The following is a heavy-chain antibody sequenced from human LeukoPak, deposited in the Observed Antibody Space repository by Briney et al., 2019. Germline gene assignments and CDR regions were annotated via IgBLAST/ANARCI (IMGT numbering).Heavy chain of an antibody. V-gene: IGHV4-59*01. CDR1: GGSISSYY. CDR2: IYYSGST. D-gene: IGHD6-19*01. CDR3: ARVPNSGCYYFDY. Sequence: SETLSLTCTVSGGSISSYYWSWIRQPPGKGLEWIGYIYYSGSTSYNPSLKIRVTITVGTSKNQFSLKLSSVTAAATAVDYCARVPNSGCYYFDYWGQGTLVTVSS. J-gene: IGHJ4*02.